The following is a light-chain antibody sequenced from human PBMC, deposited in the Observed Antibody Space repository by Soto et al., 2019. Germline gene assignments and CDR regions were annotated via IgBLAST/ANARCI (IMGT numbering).Light chain of an antibody. CDR3: HQRRNWPQT. CDR2: HAS. Sequence: SMSPATVSLSIGERAPLSCRASQSVSSWLAWDQQKPGPAPRLLIFHASNWHTGVPARFSGSGSGTDFTLTISSLEPEDFAVYYCHQRRNWPQTFGQGTMVDVK. CDR1: QSVSSW. J-gene: IGKJ1*01. V-gene: IGKV3-11*01.